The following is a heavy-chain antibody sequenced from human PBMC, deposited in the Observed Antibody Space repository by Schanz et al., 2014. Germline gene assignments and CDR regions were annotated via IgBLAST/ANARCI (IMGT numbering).Heavy chain of an antibody. V-gene: IGHV1-3*04. Sequence: QVQLVQSGAEVRKPGASVKVSCKTSGYTFTDYPINWVRQAPGRRLEWMGWINTASGNTRYSEAFQGRVTMTRDTSATTAYTELSSLTSEDTAVYYCARVRYCSGGRCYQDNWFDPWGQGTLVIVSS. CDR1: GYTFTDYP. CDR3: ARVRYCSGGRCYQDNWFDP. J-gene: IGHJ5*02. CDR2: INTASGNT. D-gene: IGHD2-15*01.